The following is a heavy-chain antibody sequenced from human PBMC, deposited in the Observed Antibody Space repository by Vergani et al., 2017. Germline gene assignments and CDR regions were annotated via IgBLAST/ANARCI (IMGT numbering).Heavy chain of an antibody. CDR1: GGSISSSSYY. V-gene: IGHV4-39*07. Sequence: QLQLQESGPGLVKPSETLSLTCTVSGGSISSSSYYWGWIRQPPGKGLEWIGSIYYSGSTHYNPSLKSRVTISVDTSKNQFSLKLSAVTAADTAVYYCARDLIGDDGFDIWGQGTMVTVSS. CDR2: IYYSGST. J-gene: IGHJ3*02. CDR3: ARDLIGDDGFDI. D-gene: IGHD3-10*01.